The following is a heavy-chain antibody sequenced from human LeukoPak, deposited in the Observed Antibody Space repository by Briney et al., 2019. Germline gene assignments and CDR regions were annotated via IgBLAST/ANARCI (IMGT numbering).Heavy chain of an antibody. Sequence: GSLRLSCAASGFTFSDYYWSWIRQPAGKGLEWIGRIYTSGSTNYNPSLKSRVTMSVDTSKNQFSLKLSSVTAADTAVYYCAREDHSGNYDYWGQGTLVAVSS. V-gene: IGHV4-4*07. CDR3: AREDHSGNYDY. CDR2: IYTSGST. CDR1: GFTFSDYY. J-gene: IGHJ4*02. D-gene: IGHD1-26*01.